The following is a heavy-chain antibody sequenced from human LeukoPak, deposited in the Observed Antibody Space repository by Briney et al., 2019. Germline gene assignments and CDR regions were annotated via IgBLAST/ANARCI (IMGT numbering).Heavy chain of an antibody. CDR1: GFTVSSNY. CDR3: TRGGGGYYGDYGNNN. CDR2: IYSGGST. Sequence: GGSLRLSCAASGFTVSSNYMNWVRQAPGKGLEWVSVIYSGGSTYYADSVKGRFTISRDNSKNTLYLQMNSLRAEDTAVYYCTRGGGGYYGDYGNNNWGQGTLVTVSS. D-gene: IGHD4-17*01. V-gene: IGHV3-66*01. J-gene: IGHJ4*02.